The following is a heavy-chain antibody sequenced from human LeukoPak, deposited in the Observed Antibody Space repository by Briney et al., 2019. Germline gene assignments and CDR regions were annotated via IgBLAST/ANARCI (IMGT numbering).Heavy chain of an antibody. CDR3: ARQGSAGDYVFF. CDR2: IYYSGST. D-gene: IGHD3-16*01. CDR1: GFTFSSYS. Sequence: PGGSLRLSCAASGFTFSSYSMNWIRQPPGKGLEWIGSIYYSGSTYYNQPLKSRVTISVDTSKNQFSLKLTSVTAADTAVYYCARQGSAGDYVFFWGQGTLVTVSS. J-gene: IGHJ4*02. V-gene: IGHV4-39*01.